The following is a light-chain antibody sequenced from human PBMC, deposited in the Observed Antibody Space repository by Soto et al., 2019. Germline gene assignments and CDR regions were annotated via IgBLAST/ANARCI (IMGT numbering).Light chain of an antibody. CDR2: VTS. Sequence: EIVLTQSPGTLSLSPGERATLNCRASQSISTNLACYQQNAGQAPSLLIKVTSTSSTCIPDRFSGSLSGTDFTLSISRREAEDDAVYYFQQYGSTPPLTFGGGTKVDIK. J-gene: IGKJ4*02. CDR1: QSISTN. V-gene: IGKV3-20*01. CDR3: QQYGSTPPLT.